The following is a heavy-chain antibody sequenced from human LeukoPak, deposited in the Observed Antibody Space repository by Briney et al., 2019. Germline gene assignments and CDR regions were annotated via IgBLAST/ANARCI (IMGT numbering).Heavy chain of an antibody. V-gene: IGHV3-21*01. CDR3: ATSTTIYWYFDL. J-gene: IGHJ2*01. Sequence: GGSLRLSCAASGFTFSSYNMNWVRQAPGKGLERVSSISSGSTYADSVKGRFTISRDNAKNSLYLQMNSLRAEDTAVYYCATSTTIYWYFDLWGRGTLVTVSS. D-gene: IGHD1-7*01. CDR1: GFTFSSYN. CDR2: ISSGST.